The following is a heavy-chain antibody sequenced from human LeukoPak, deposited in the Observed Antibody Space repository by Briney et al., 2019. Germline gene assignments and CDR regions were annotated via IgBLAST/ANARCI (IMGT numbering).Heavy chain of an antibody. CDR2: IYTSGST. CDR1: GGSISSGSYY. CDR3: ARQNASGWWVGNFDY. J-gene: IGHJ4*02. D-gene: IGHD6-19*01. Sequence: SETLSLTCTVSGGSISSGSYYWSWIRQPAGKGLEWIGRIYTSGSTNYNPSLKSRVTISVDTSKNQFSLKLSSVTAADTAVYYCARQNASGWWVGNFDYWGQGTLVTVSS. V-gene: IGHV4-61*02.